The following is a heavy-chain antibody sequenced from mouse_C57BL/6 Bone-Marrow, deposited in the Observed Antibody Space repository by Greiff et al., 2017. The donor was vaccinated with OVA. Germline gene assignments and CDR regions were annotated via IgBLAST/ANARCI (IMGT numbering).Heavy chain of an antibody. CDR1: GFTFSSYA. J-gene: IGHJ3*01. D-gene: IGHD2-3*01. CDR3: AHYDGYYASFAY. V-gene: IGHV5-4*01. Sequence: EVQGVESGGGLVKPGGSLKLSCAASGFTFSSYAMSWVRQTPEQRLEWVATISDGGSYTYYPDNVKGRFTISRDNAKNNLYLQMSHLKSEDTAMYYCAHYDGYYASFAYWGQGTLVTVSA. CDR2: ISDGGSYT.